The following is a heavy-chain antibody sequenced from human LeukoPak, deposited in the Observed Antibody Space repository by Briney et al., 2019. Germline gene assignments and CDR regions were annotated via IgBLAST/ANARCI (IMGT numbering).Heavy chain of an antibody. CDR3: SHSSSSALGLGYYYYYMDV. D-gene: IGHD6-6*01. Sequence: PGGSLRLSCAASGFTFSSYAMSWVRQAPGKGLEWVSAISGSGGSTYYADSVKGRFTISRDNSKNTLYLQMNSLRAEDTAVYYCSHSSSSALGLGYYYYYMDVWGKGTTVTVSS. V-gene: IGHV3-23*01. CDR1: GFTFSSYA. J-gene: IGHJ6*03. CDR2: ISGSGGST.